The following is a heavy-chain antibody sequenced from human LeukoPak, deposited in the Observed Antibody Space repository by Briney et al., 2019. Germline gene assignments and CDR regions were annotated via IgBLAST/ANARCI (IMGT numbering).Heavy chain of an antibody. J-gene: IGHJ6*03. V-gene: IGHV4-4*09. CDR2: IYTSGST. CDR1: GGSINSYY. CDR3: ARLGSSWYRLDYYYYYMDV. Sequence: SETLSLTCTVSGGSINSYYWSWIRQPPGKGLEWIGYIYTSGSTNYNPSLKSRVTISVDTSKNQFSLKLSSVTAADTAVYYCARLGSSWYRLDYYYYYMDVWGKGTTVTVSS. D-gene: IGHD6-13*01.